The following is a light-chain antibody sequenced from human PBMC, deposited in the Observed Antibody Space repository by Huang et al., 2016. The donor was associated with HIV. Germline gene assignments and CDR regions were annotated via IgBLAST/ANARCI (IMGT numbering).Light chain of an antibody. CDR2: AAS. CDR3: QQLNSYPSHT. V-gene: IGKV1-9*01. J-gene: IGKJ4*01. CDR1: QGIGNY. Sequence: IQLTQFPSSLSASVGDRVTITCRASQGIGNYLAWYQQKPGKAPNLLIYAASTLQSGVPSRFSGGGSGREFTLTISSLQPEDFATYYCQQLNSYPSHTFGRGTKVEIK.